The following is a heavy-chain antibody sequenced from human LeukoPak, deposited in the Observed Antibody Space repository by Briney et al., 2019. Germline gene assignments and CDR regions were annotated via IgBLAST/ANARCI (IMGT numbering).Heavy chain of an antibody. D-gene: IGHD3-22*01. Sequence: GGSLRLSCTASGFTFGDYAMSWFRQAPGKGLEWVGFIRSKAYGGTTEYAASVKGRFTISRDDSKSIAYLQMNSLKTEDTAVYYCTRGPSLYYYDSSGSGAQDYWGQGTLVTVSS. CDR3: TRGPSLYYYDSSGSGAQDY. V-gene: IGHV3-49*03. CDR2: IRSKAYGGTT. CDR1: GFTFGDYA. J-gene: IGHJ4*02.